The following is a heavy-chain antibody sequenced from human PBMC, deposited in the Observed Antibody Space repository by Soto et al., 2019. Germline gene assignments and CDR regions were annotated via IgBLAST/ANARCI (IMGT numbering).Heavy chain of an antibody. CDR3: AKEGYSSSWYYY. V-gene: IGHV3-30*18. D-gene: IGHD6-13*01. Sequence: GGSLRLSCAASGFTFSSYGMHWVRQAPGKGLEWVAVISYDGSNKYYADSVKGRFTISRDNSKNTLYLQMNSLRAEDTAVYYCAKEGYSSSWYYYWGQGTLVTVS. CDR1: GFTFSSYG. CDR2: ISYDGSNK. J-gene: IGHJ4*02.